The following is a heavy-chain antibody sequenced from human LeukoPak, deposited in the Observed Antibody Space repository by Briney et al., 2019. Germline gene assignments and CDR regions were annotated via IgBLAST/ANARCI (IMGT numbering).Heavy chain of an antibody. V-gene: IGHV3-53*01. CDR1: GFTVSSNY. CDR3: ARSHGPIAAASYYYYYGMDV. D-gene: IGHD6-13*01. J-gene: IGHJ6*02. Sequence: GGSLRLSCAASGFTVSSNYMSWVRQAPGKGLEWVSVIYSGGSTYYADSVKGRFTISRDNSKNTPYLQMNSLRAEDTAVYYCARSHGPIAAASYYYYYGMDVWGQGTTVTVSS. CDR2: IYSGGST.